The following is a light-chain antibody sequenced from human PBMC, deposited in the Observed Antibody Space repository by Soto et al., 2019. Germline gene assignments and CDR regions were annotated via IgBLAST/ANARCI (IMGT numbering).Light chain of an antibody. CDR1: QTISTD. J-gene: IGKJ4*01. V-gene: IGKV3-15*01. Sequence: EVVMTQSPATVSVFPGEGVTLSCRASQTISTDLAWYQQKPGQAPRILIYGASTRATGVPDRFSGGGSGTEFTLTISSLQSEDFAFYYCQQNNKWPPVTFGGGTKVEIK. CDR2: GAS. CDR3: QQNNKWPPVT.